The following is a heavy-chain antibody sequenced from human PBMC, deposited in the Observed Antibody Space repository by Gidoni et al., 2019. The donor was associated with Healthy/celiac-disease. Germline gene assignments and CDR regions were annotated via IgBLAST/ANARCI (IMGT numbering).Heavy chain of an antibody. V-gene: IGHV3-21*01. CDR2: ISSSSSYI. D-gene: IGHD6-13*01. CDR3: ARPPPGGSWYYLDY. CDR1: GFTFSSYS. J-gene: IGHJ4*02. Sequence: EVQLVESGGGLVKPGGSLRLSCAASGFTFSSYSMNWVRQAPGKGLEWVSSISSSSSYIYYADSVKGRFTISRDNAKNSLYLQMNSLRAEDTAVYYCARPPPGGSWYYLDYWGQGTLVTVSS.